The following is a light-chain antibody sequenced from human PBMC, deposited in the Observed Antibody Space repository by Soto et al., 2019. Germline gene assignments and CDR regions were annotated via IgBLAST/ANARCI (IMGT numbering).Light chain of an antibody. CDR2: GAT. J-gene: IGKJ1*01. V-gene: IGKV1-39*01. CDR3: HQSTITPRT. Sequence: DIQMTQSPSSLSASIGDRVTITCXASRSIDNYLNWYQHKPGKAPKLLIDGATRLQSGVPSRFSGSGSGTDFTLTISSLQLEDFATYCCHQSTITPRTFGQGTKVDI. CDR1: RSIDNY.